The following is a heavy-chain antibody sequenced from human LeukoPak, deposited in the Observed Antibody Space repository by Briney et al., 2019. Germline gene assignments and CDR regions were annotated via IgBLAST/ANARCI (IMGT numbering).Heavy chain of an antibody. CDR3: ARALVWHYFDY. D-gene: IGHD3-9*01. V-gene: IGHV1-46*01. J-gene: IGHJ4*02. CDR2: INPSGGST. Sequence: ASVKVSCKASGYTFTSYYMHWVRQAPGQGLEWMGIINPSGGSTSYAQKFQGRVTMTRDMSTSTVYMELSRLRSDDTAVYYCARALVWHYFDYWGQGTLVTVSS. CDR1: GYTFTSYY.